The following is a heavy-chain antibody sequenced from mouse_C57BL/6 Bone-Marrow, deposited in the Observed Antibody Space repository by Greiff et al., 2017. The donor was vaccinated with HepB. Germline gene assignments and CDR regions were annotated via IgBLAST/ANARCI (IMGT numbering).Heavy chain of an antibody. V-gene: IGHV1-69*01. CDR3: ARSEDYYGSTWFAY. J-gene: IGHJ3*01. CDR2: IDPSDSYT. Sequence: QVQLQQPGAALVMPGASVKLSCKASGYTFTSYWMHWVKQRPGQGLEWIGEIDPSDSYTNYNQKFKGKSTLTVDKSSSTAYMQLSSLTSEDSAVYYCARSEDYYGSTWFAYWGQGTLVTVSA. D-gene: IGHD1-1*01. CDR1: GYTFTSYW.